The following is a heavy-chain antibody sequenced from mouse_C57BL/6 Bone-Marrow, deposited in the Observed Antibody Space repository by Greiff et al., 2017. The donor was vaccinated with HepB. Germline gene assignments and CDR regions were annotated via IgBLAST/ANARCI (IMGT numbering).Heavy chain of an antibody. Sequence: VQLQQSGAELVRPGASVTLSCKASGYTFTDYEMHWVKQTPVHGLEWIGAIDPETGGTAYNQKFKSKATLTVDKSSSTAYMQLSSLTSEDSAVYYCARWYYGSSYGWYFDVWGTGTTVTVSS. V-gene: IGHV1-15*01. CDR3: ARWYYGSSYGWYFDV. J-gene: IGHJ1*03. CDR2: IDPETGGT. CDR1: GYTFTDYE. D-gene: IGHD1-1*01.